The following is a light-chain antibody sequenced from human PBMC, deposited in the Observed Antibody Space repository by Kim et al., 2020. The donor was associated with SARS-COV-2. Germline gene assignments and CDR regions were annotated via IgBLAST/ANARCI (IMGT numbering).Light chain of an antibody. CDR2: GVS. Sequence: QSLPLSVTGPSSDLSSYNYVSCYQQHPGKAPNLMISGVSKRPSGVPDRFSGSKSGNTASLTVSGLQAEDEADYYCSSYAGSNNLVFGGGTQLTVL. J-gene: IGLJ2*01. V-gene: IGLV2-8*01. CDR3: SSYAGSNNLV. CDR1: SSDLSSYNY.